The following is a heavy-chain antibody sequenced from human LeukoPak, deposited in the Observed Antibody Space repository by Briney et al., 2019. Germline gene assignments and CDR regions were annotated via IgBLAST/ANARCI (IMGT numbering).Heavy chain of an antibody. CDR1: GFTFNKYS. V-gene: IGHV3-48*04. CDR2: ISSSSTTI. J-gene: IGHJ6*03. CDR3: ARDGTPIYNSGWVYMDV. D-gene: IGHD6-25*01. Sequence: GGSLRLSCVASGFTFNKYSMNWVRQAPGKGLEWISYISSSSTTIHYADSVKGRFTISRDNAENSLYPQMNSLRVEDAAVYYCARDGTPIYNSGWVYMDVWGRGTTVTISS.